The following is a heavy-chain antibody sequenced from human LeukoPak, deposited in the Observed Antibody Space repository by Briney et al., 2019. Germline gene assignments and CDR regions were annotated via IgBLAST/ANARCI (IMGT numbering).Heavy chain of an antibody. CDR3: ASHKAPDIVVVPAAINYYYYGMDV. J-gene: IGHJ6*04. CDR2: IIPIFGTA. Sequence: SVKVSCKASGGTFSSYAISWVRQAPGQGLEWMGGIIPIFGTANYAQKFQGRVTITADESTSTAYMELSSLRSEDTAVYYYASHKAPDIVVVPAAINYYYYGMDVWGKGTTATVSS. CDR1: GGTFSSYA. V-gene: IGHV1-69*13. D-gene: IGHD2-2*01.